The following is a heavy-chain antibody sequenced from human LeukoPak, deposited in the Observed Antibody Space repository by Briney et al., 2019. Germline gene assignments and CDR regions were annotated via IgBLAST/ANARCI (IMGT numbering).Heavy chain of an antibody. V-gene: IGHV4-30-2*01. CDR3: ARRGGYYGSGTPYYFDY. Sequence: SETLSLTCTVSGGSIRSYYWSWIRQPPGKGLEWIGYIYHSGSTYYNPSLKSRVTISVDRSKNQFSLKLSSVTAADTAVCYCARRGGYYGSGTPYYFDYWGQGTLVTVSS. CDR2: IYHSGST. CDR1: GGSIRSYY. D-gene: IGHD3-10*01. J-gene: IGHJ4*02.